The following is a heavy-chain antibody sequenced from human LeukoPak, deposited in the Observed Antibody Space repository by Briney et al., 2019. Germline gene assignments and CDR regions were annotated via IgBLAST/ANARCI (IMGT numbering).Heavy chain of an antibody. CDR2: IYYSGST. CDR3: ARVEPYDILTGYKVRWFDP. Sequence: SETLSLTCTVSGGSISSYYWSWIRQPPGKGLEWIGYIYYSGSTNYNPSLKSRVTISVDTSKNQFSLKLSYVTAADTAVYYCARVEPYDILTGYKVRWFDPWGQGTLVTVSS. CDR1: GGSISSYY. D-gene: IGHD3-9*01. V-gene: IGHV4-59*01. J-gene: IGHJ5*02.